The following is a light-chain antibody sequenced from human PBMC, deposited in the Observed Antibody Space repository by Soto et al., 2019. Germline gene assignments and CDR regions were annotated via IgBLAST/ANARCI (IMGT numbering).Light chain of an antibody. V-gene: IGKV1-39*01. Sequence: DIHMTQSRASLSASVVDIVTITCRASQSISSYLNWYQQKPGKAPKLLIYAASSLQSGVPSRFSGSGSRTDFTLTISSLQPEDFATYYCQQSYSTPRTFGQGTKV. J-gene: IGKJ1*01. CDR1: QSISSY. CDR3: QQSYSTPRT. CDR2: AAS.